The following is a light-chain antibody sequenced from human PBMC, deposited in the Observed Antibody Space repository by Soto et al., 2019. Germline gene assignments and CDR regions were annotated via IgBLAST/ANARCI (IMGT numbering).Light chain of an antibody. J-gene: IGKJ2*01. CDR3: QQRSNWPLYT. Sequence: EIVLTQSPATLSLSPGERATRACRASQSVSSYIAWYQQKPGQAHRLLIYDASNRATGIPARFSGSGSGTDFTLTISSLEPEDFAVYYCQQRSNWPLYTFGQGTKLEIK. CDR1: QSVSSY. CDR2: DAS. V-gene: IGKV3-11*01.